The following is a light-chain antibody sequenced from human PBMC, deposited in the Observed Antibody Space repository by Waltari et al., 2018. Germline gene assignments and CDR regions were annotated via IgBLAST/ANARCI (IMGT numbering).Light chain of an antibody. V-gene: IGLV6-57*02. Sequence: FMLTQPHSLSESPGKTVTISCTGSSGAIATNYVHWYQQRPGRATTTVIYENSQSPSGVPDRFSGSIDSSSNSASLIISGLKTEDEADYYCQSYDGTNWVFGGGTKLTVL. CDR1: SGAIATNY. CDR3: QSYDGTNWV. CDR2: ENS. J-gene: IGLJ3*02.